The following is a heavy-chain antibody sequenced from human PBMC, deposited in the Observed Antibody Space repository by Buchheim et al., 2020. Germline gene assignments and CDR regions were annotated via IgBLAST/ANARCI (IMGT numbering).Heavy chain of an antibody. D-gene: IGHD3-10*01. CDR2: ISYDGSNK. J-gene: IGHJ4*02. CDR1: GFTFSSYG. CDR3: AKVGYYGSGPNGPFDY. V-gene: IGHV3-30*18. Sequence: QVQLVESGGGVVQPGRSLRLSCAASGFTFSSYGMHWVRQAPGKGLEWVAVISYDGSNKYYADSVKGRFTISRDNSKNTLYLQMNGLRAEDTAVYYCAKVGYYGSGPNGPFDYWGQGTL.